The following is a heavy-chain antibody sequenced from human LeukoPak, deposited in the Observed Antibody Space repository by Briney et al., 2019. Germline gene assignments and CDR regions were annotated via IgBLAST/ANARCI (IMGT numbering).Heavy chain of an antibody. CDR3: ARDVETYYDFWSGYPRPLLAFDI. CDR1: GFTFSDYY. CDR2: ISSSGSTI. Sequence: LGGSLRLSCAASGFTFSDYYMSWIRQAPGKGLEWVSYISSSGSTIYYADSVKGRFTISRDNAKNSLYPQMNSLRAEDTAVYYCARDVETYYDFWSGYPRPLLAFDIWGQGIMVTVSS. V-gene: IGHV3-11*04. J-gene: IGHJ3*02. D-gene: IGHD3-3*01.